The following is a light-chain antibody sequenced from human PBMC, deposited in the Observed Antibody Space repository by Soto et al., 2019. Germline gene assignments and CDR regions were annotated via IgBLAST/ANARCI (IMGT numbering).Light chain of an antibody. V-gene: IGLV2-8*01. CDR1: SSDVGGYNY. CDR3: SSYGV. CDR2: EVS. Sequence: QSALTQPPSASGSPGQSVTISCTGTSSDVGGYNYVSWYQQHPGKAPELMIYEVSKRPSGVPDRFSGSKSGNTASLTVSGLQAEDEADYYCSSYGVFGGGTKVTVL. J-gene: IGLJ2*01.